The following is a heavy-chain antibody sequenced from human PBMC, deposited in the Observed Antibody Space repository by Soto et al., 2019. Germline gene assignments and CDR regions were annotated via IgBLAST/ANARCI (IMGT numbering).Heavy chain of an antibody. CDR2: IFFRGGT. CDR1: GGSFSSYY. CDR3: ARAVSGWSLFVS. V-gene: IGHV4-59*01. J-gene: IGHJ4*02. Sequence: QVHLQESGPGLVKPSETLYLTCTVSGGSFSSYYWSWIRQPPGKGLWWIDYIFFRGGTHYSPSLKSRVTRTVDTSRNQFSLRLSSVTAAATAVYYCARAVSGWSLFVSWGQGTLVTVSS. D-gene: IGHD6-19*01.